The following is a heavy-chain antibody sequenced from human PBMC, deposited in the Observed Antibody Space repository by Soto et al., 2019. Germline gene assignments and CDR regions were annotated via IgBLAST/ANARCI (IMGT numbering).Heavy chain of an antibody. CDR3: ARVLYSSSSRDWFDP. Sequence: SETLSLTCAVYGGSFSGYYWSWIRQPPGKGLEWIGEISHSGSTNYNPSLKSRVTISVDTSKNQFSLKLSSVTAADTAVYYCARVLYSSSSRDWFDPWGQGTLVTVSS. CDR2: ISHSGST. V-gene: IGHV4-34*01. CDR1: GGSFSGYY. D-gene: IGHD6-6*01. J-gene: IGHJ5*02.